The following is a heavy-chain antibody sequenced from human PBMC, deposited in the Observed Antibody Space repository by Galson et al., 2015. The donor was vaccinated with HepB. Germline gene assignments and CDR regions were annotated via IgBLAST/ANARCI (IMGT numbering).Heavy chain of an antibody. Sequence: SVKVSCKASGGTFSSYAISWVRQAPGQGLEWMGGIIPIFGTANYAQKFQGRVTITADESTSTAYMELSSLRSEDTAVYYCARADVTAAGTSAFDYWGQGTLVPVSS. J-gene: IGHJ4*02. CDR3: ARADVTAAGTSAFDY. D-gene: IGHD6-13*01. CDR1: GGTFSSYA. CDR2: IIPIFGTA. V-gene: IGHV1-69*13.